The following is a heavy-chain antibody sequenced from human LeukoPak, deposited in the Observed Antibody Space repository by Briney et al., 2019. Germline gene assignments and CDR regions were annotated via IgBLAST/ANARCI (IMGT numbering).Heavy chain of an antibody. D-gene: IGHD2-2*01. CDR1: GFTFSSYG. V-gene: IGHV3-30*02. CDR2: IRYDGSNK. J-gene: IGHJ6*03. CDR3: AKIYCSSTSCYWDYYYYMDV. Sequence: GGYLRRYCAASGFTFSSYGMHWVRQAPGKGLEWVAFIRYDGSNKYYADSVKGRFTISRDNSKNTLYLQMHSLRAEDTAVYYCAKIYCSSTSCYWDYYYYMDVWGKGTTVTVSS.